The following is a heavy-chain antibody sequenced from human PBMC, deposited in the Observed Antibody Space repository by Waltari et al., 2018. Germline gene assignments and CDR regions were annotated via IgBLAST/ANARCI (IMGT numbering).Heavy chain of an antibody. Sequence: QVQLQESGPGLVKPSETLSLTFAVSGYSISSGYYWGWIRQPPGKGLEWIGSIYHSWSTYYNPSLKSRVTISVDTSKNQVSLKLSSVTAADTAVYYCARLPQRKLNYVDYWGQGTLVTVSS. CDR3: ARLPQRKLNYVDY. CDR1: GYSISSGYY. V-gene: IGHV4-38-2*01. CDR2: IYHSWST. J-gene: IGHJ4*02. D-gene: IGHD6-6*01.